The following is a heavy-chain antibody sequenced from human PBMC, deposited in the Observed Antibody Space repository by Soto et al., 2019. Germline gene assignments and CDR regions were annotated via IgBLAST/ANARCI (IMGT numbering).Heavy chain of an antibody. CDR2: IYYSGST. J-gene: IGHJ6*02. CDR3: ARENYSSSSPYYYYYGMDV. D-gene: IGHD6-6*01. CDR1: GGSISSGGYY. V-gene: IGHV4-31*03. Sequence: PSETLSLTCTVSGGSISSGGYYWSWIRQHPGKGLEWIGYIYYSGSTYYNPSLKSRVTISVDTSKNQFSLKLSSVTAADTAVYYCARENYSSSSPYYYYYGMDVCGQGTTVTVSS.